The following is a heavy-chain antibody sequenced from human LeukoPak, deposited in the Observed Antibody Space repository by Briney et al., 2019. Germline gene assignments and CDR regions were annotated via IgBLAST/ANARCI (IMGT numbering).Heavy chain of an antibody. CDR2: INPNSGGT. V-gene: IGHV1-2*02. D-gene: IGHD5-18*01. CDR1: GYTFTGYY. CDR3: ARDGLAAMEKYYYYNMDV. J-gene: IGHJ6*03. Sequence: ASVKVSCKASGYTFTGYYMHWVRQAPGQGLEWMGWINPNSGGTNYAQKFQGRVTMTRDTSIRTAYMELSRLRSDDTAVYYCARDGLAAMEKYYYYNMDVWGKGTTVTISS.